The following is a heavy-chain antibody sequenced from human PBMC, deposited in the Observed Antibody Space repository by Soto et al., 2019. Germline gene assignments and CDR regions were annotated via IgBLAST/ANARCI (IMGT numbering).Heavy chain of an antibody. CDR2: IYYSGST. CDR1: GGSISSCGYY. CDR3: ARASKSGMDYDFSPFLDV. V-gene: IGHV4-61*08. Sequence: SETLSLTCTVSGGSISSCGYYWSWIRQHPGKGLEWIGYIYYSGSTNYNPSLKSRVTISVDTSKNQFSLKLSSVTAADTAVYYCARASKSGMDYDFSPFLDVWGKGTTVTVSS. J-gene: IGHJ6*04. D-gene: IGHD3-3*01.